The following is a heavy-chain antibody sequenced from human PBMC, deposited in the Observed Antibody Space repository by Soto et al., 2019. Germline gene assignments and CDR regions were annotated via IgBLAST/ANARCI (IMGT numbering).Heavy chain of an antibody. CDR2: ISWDGGST. V-gene: IGHV3-43*01. D-gene: IGHD5-18*01. CDR3: ANDIRADTAMVTGPSDY. Sequence: GVPLRLSCAASVCTVDDDSMHCGRQGPGKGLEWVSLISWDGGSTYYADSVKVRFTIARDNSKNSLYLQMNSLRTEDTALYYCANDIRADTAMVTGPSDYWGQGTLVTVSS. J-gene: IGHJ4*02. CDR1: VCTVDDDS.